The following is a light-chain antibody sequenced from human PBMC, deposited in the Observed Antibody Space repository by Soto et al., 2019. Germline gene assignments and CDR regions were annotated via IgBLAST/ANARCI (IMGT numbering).Light chain of an antibody. V-gene: IGLV4-60*03. J-gene: IGLJ3*02. CDR3: ETWDSSTRV. CDR2: LEGSGTY. Sequence: QSVLTQSSSASASLGSSVKLTCTLSSGHRSYIIAWHQQQPGKAPRYLMKLEGSGTYSKGSGVPERFSGSSSGADRYLTISNLQSEDEADYYCETWDSSTRVFGGGTKLTVL. CDR1: SGHRSYI.